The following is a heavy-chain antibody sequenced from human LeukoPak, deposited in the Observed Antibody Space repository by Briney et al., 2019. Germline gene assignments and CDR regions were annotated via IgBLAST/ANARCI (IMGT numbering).Heavy chain of an antibody. J-gene: IGHJ4*02. CDR1: GFTFSSYS. Sequence: TGGSLRLSCAASGFTFSSYSMNWVRQAPGKGLEWVSSISSSSSYIYYADSVKGRFTISRDNAKNSLYLQMNSLRAEDTAVYYCARSSYEDYYDSSGASDYWGQGTLVTVSS. CDR3: ARSSYEDYYDSSGASDY. D-gene: IGHD3-22*01. CDR2: ISSSSSYI. V-gene: IGHV3-21*01.